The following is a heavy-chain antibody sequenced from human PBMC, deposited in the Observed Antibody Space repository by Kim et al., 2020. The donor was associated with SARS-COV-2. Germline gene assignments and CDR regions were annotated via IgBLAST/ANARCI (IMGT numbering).Heavy chain of an antibody. D-gene: IGHD2-8*01. Sequence: SETLSLTCTVSGGSVSSGSYYWSWIRQPPGKGLEWIGYIYYSGSTNYNPSLKSRVTISVDTSKNQFSLKLSSVTAADTAVYYCARAPKGRPQTMVIDYWGQGTLVTVSS. V-gene: IGHV4-61*01. CDR2: IYYSGST. J-gene: IGHJ4*02. CDR1: GGSVSSGSYY. CDR3: ARAPKGRPQTMVIDY.